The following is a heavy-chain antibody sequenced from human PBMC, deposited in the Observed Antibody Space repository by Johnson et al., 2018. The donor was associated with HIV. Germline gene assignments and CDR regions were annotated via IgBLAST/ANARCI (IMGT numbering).Heavy chain of an antibody. CDR1: GFTFSSYA. Sequence: QVQLVESGGGVVQPGRSLRLSCAASGFTFSSYAMHWVRQAPGKGLEWVSGINWTGGSTGYADSVKGRFTISRDNSKNTLYLQINSLRAEDTAVYYCAKGGSYAPFDAFDIWGRGTMVTVSS. CDR3: AKGGSYAPFDAFDI. V-gene: IGHV3-NL1*01. CDR2: INWTGGST. J-gene: IGHJ3*02. D-gene: IGHD1-26*01.